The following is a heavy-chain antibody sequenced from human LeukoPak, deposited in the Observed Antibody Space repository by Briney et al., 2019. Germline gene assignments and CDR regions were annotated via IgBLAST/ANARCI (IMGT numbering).Heavy chain of an antibody. Sequence: GGSLRLSCAASGFTFSSYSMNWVRQAPGKGLEWVSYISSSSSTIYYADSVKGRFTISRDNAKNSLYLQMNSLRAEDTAVYYCARGPYDLWSGYYWDNFDYWGQGTLVTVSS. CDR2: ISSSSSTI. J-gene: IGHJ4*02. CDR1: GFTFSSYS. D-gene: IGHD3-3*01. V-gene: IGHV3-48*01. CDR3: ARGPYDLWSGYYWDNFDY.